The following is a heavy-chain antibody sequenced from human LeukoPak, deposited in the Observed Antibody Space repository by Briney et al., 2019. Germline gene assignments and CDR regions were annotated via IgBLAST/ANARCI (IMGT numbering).Heavy chain of an antibody. CDR2: IYYSGST. J-gene: IGHJ4*02. Sequence: SETLSLTCTVSGGSISSNNYYWGWIRQPPGKGLEWIGSIYYSGSTYYSPSLNSRVTISVDTSKNQFSLKLSSVTAADTAVYYCATMVRGATPHPDYWGQGTLVTVSS. V-gene: IGHV4-39*01. D-gene: IGHD3-10*01. CDR3: ATMVRGATPHPDY. CDR1: GGSISSNNYY.